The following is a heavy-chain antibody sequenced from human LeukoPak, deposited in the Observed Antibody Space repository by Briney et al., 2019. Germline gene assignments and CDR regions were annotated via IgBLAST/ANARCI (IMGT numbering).Heavy chain of an antibody. CDR1: GFTFSTYW. CDR2: IEQDGGEK. Sequence: GGSLRLSCAASGFTFSTYWMTWVRQAPGKGLEWVANIEQDGGEKHYVDSVKGRFTISRDNAKNSLYLQMNSLRAEDTAVYYCARSPLNSSGWYWNYWGQGTLVTASS. D-gene: IGHD6-19*01. CDR3: ARSPLNSSGWYWNY. V-gene: IGHV3-7*05. J-gene: IGHJ4*02.